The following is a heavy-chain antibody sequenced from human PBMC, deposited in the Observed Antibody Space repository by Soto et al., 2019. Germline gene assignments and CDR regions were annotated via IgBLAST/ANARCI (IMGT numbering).Heavy chain of an antibody. CDR2: ISGSGGST. J-gene: IGHJ4*02. Sequence: GGSLRLSCAASGFSFSSYAMSWVRQAPGKGLEWVSAISGSGGSTYCADSVKGRFTISRDNSKNTLYLQMNSLRAEDTAVYYCAKDKRWELPSVGRYWGQGTLVTVSS. D-gene: IGHD1-26*01. V-gene: IGHV3-23*01. CDR1: GFSFSSYA. CDR3: AKDKRWELPSVGRY.